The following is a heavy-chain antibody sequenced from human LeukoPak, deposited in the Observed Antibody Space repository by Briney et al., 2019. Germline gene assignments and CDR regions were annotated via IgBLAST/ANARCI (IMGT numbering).Heavy chain of an antibody. V-gene: IGHV3-33*01. CDR2: IWYDGSNK. J-gene: IGHJ4*02. CDR3: ARGAIYSGSFSFDY. D-gene: IGHD1-26*01. Sequence: PGGSLRLSCAASGFTFSSYGMHWVRQAPGKGLEWVAVIWYDGSNKYYADSVKGRFTIYRDNSKNTLYLQMNSLRAEDTAVYYCARGAIYSGSFSFDYWGQGTLVTVSS. CDR1: GFTFSSYG.